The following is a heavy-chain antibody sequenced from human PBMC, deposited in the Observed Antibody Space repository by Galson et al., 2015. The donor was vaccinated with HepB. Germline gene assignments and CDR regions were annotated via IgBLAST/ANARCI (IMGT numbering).Heavy chain of an antibody. V-gene: IGHV3-30-3*01. CDR3: ARARSWFQYYFDY. CDR1: GFTFSSYA. Sequence: SLRLSCAASGFTFSSYAIHWVRQAPGKGLEWVAVISYDGSDKYYADSVKGRFTISRDNSKNTLYLQMNSLRAEDTAVYYCARARSWFQYYFDYWGQGTLVTVSS. CDR2: ISYDGSDK. J-gene: IGHJ4*02. D-gene: IGHD6-13*01.